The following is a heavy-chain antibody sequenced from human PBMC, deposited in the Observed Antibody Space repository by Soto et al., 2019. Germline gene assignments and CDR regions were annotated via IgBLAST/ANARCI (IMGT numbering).Heavy chain of an antibody. D-gene: IGHD3-9*01. CDR2: ISAYNGNT. V-gene: IGHV1-18*04. CDR1: GYTFTSYG. CDR3: ARGGLRYLDWLYENGLDY. J-gene: IGHJ4*02. Sequence: ASVKVSCKASGYTFTSYGISWVRQAPGQGLEWMGWISAYNGNTNYAQKLQGRVTMTTDTSTSTAYMELRSLRSDDTAVYYCARGGLRYLDWLYENGLDYWGQGTLVTVPQ.